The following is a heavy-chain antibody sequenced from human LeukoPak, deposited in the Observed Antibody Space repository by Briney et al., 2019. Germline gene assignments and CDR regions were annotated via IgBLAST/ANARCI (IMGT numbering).Heavy chain of an antibody. CDR1: GFTFSSYW. J-gene: IGHJ4*02. V-gene: IGHV3-74*01. CDR3: AREGGYSSGWTEGYFDY. CDR2: INSDGSST. Sequence: GGSLRLSCAASGFTFSSYWMHWVRQAPGKGLVWVSRINSDGSSTSYADSVKGRFTISRDNAKNTLYLQMNSLRGEDTAVYYCAREGGYSSGWTEGYFDYWGQGTLVTVSS. D-gene: IGHD6-19*01.